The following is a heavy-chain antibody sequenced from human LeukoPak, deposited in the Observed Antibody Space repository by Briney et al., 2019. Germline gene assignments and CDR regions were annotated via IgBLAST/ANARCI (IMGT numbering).Heavy chain of an antibody. Sequence: SETLSLTCTVSGYSIGSGYYWGWIRQPPGKGLEWIGSIYHSGSTYYNPSLKSRVTISVDTSKNQFSLKLSSVTAADTAVYYCARAVKTWADSNYYMDVWGKGTTVTVSS. J-gene: IGHJ6*03. CDR1: GYSIGSGYY. CDR3: ARAVKTWADSNYYMDV. CDR2: IYHSGST. D-gene: IGHD6-13*01. V-gene: IGHV4-38-2*02.